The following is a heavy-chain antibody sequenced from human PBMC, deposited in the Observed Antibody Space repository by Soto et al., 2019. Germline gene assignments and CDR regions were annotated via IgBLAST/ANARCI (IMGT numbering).Heavy chain of an antibody. D-gene: IGHD2-2*01. CDR1: GYTFTSYY. V-gene: IGHV1-46*01. Sequence: ASVKVSCKASGYTFTSYYMHWVRQAPGQGLEWMGIINPSGGSTSYAQKFQGRVTITTDTSTSTAFMELRSLRSDDTAVYYCARDPLTRYCSGPSCYLGYAFDIWGQGTMVTVSS. J-gene: IGHJ3*02. CDR3: ARDPLTRYCSGPSCYLGYAFDI. CDR2: INPSGGST.